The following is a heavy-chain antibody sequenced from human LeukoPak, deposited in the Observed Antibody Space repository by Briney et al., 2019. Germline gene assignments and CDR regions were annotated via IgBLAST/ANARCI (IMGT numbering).Heavy chain of an antibody. CDR1: GFTFSSYG. Sequence: PGGSLRLSCAASGFTFSSYGMHWVRQAPGKGLEWVAAIWYDGSNKYYADSVKGRLTISRDNSKNTLYLQMNSLRAEDTAVCYCATSSGWLPFDYWGQGTLVTVSS. CDR3: ATSSGWLPFDY. J-gene: IGHJ4*02. CDR2: IWYDGSNK. V-gene: IGHV3-33*01. D-gene: IGHD6-19*01.